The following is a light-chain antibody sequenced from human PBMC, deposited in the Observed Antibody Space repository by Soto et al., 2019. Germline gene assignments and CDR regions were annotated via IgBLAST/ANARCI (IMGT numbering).Light chain of an antibody. V-gene: IGKV1-39*01. CDR1: QTISTF. CDR2: AAS. Sequence: DIQMTQSRSSLSASVGDRVTITCRACQTISTFLNWYQQKPGKAPKLPIYAASSLQSGVPSRCSGRGSGTYFTLTITSLQPEDLETYYGQQCLSLPYTFGQGTKLEIK. CDR3: QQCLSLPYT. J-gene: IGKJ2*01.